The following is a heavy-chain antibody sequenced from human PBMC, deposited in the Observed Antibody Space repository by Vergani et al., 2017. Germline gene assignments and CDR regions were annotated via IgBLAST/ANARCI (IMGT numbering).Heavy chain of an antibody. CDR3: AKDPNYDFWSGYYVENWFDP. J-gene: IGHJ5*02. D-gene: IGHD3-3*01. Sequence: EVQLVESGGGLVQPGGSLRLSCAASGFTVSSNYMSWVRQAPGKGLEWVSAISGSGGSTYYADSVKGRFTISRDNSKNTLYLQMNSLRAEDTAVYYCAKDPNYDFWSGYYVENWFDPWGQGTLVTVSS. CDR2: ISGSGGST. CDR1: GFTVSSNY. V-gene: IGHV3-23*04.